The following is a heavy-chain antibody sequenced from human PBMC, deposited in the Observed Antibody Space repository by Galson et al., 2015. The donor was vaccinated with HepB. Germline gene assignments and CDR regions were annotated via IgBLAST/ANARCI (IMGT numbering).Heavy chain of an antibody. V-gene: IGHV3-30*18. D-gene: IGHD3-9*01. J-gene: IGHJ4*02. CDR2: ISYDGSNK. CDR3: AKVRGPSMTDRHFDWPKSGTLDFDY. Sequence: SLRLSCAASGFTFSSYGMHWVRQAPGKGLEWVAVISYDGSNKYYADSVKGRFTISRDNSKNTLYLQMNSLRAEDTAVYYCAKVRGPSMTDRHFDWPKSGTLDFDYWGQGTLVTVSS. CDR1: GFTFSSYG.